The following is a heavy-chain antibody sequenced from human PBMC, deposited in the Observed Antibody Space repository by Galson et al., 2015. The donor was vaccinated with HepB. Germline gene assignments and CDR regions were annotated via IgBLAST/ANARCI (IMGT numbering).Heavy chain of an antibody. J-gene: IGHJ5*02. CDR1: GFTLSSNY. CDR3: VRDPGDSRGWYVSDP. D-gene: IGHD6-19*01. V-gene: IGHV3-66*01. Sequence: SLRLSCAASGFTLSSNYMSWVRQAPGKGLEWVGVIYSGGSTYYADSVNGSFTITRDNTNNTQYLQMNRLRAEDTAVYYCVRDPGDSRGWYVSDPWGQGTLVTVSS. CDR2: IYSGGST.